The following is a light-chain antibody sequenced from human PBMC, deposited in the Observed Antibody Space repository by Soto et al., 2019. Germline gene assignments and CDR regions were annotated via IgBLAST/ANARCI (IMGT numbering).Light chain of an antibody. CDR1: NSDVGIYDF. V-gene: IGLV2-14*01. Sequence: QSALTQPASVSGTPGQSITISCTGSNSDVGIYDFVSWYQHHPGRAPKLIVSEVSHRPSGVSNRFSGPKSGNTASLIISGLQSEDEADYYCISYTSDDVRYVFGTGTQLTVL. J-gene: IGLJ1*01. CDR3: ISYTSDDVRYV. CDR2: EVS.